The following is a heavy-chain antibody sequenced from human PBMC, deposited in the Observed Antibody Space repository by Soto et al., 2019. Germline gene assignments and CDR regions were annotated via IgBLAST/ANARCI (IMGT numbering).Heavy chain of an antibody. Sequence: QITLKESGPTLVKPTQTLTLTCTFSGFSVSTSGEGVAWIRQPPGKALEWLALIYWDDDELYSPFLQSRVTTTKDTPKSQGALTMTNMDPVDTATYYCAHKGGRGAAMDVWGQGTTVTVSS. V-gene: IGHV2-5*02. CDR3: AHKGGRGAAMDV. CDR1: GFSVSTSGEG. CDR2: IYWDDDE. J-gene: IGHJ6*02. D-gene: IGHD2-15*01.